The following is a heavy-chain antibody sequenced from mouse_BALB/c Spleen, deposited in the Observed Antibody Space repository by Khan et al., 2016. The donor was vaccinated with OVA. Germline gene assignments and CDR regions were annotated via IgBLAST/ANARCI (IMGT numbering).Heavy chain of an antibody. CDR1: EFTFSSYS. V-gene: IGHV5-6*01. J-gene: IGHJ3*01. CDR3: ASHLTGSFAY. CDR2: VISDFDYT. D-gene: IGHD4-1*01. Sequence: GHLVKPGGYLELSCASAEFTFSSYSFSLVRHTPHKMLERVATVISDFDYTYFPDSVKRRFTNSRDNAKNTLNLEMSSLKSEVTALYYCASHLTGSFAYWGQGTLVTVSA.